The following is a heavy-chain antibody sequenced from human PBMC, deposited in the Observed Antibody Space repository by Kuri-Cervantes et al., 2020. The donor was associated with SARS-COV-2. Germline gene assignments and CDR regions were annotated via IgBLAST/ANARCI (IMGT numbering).Heavy chain of an antibody. CDR2: ISSSGSTI. Sequence: GESLKSSCAASGFTFSDYYMSWIRQAPGKGLEWVSYISSSGSTIYFADSVKGRFTISRDNAKNSLYLQMNSLRAEDTAVYYCAKDAGSGHFWSGYSGGNWFDPWGQGTLVTVSS. CDR1: GFTFSDYY. D-gene: IGHD3-3*02. CDR3: AKDAGSGHFWSGYSGGNWFDP. J-gene: IGHJ5*02. V-gene: IGHV3-11*04.